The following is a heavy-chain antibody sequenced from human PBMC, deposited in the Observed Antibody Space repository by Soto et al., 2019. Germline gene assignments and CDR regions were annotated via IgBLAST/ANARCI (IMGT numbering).Heavy chain of an antibody. Sequence: ASGGTFSSYAISWVRQAPGQGLEWMGGIIPIFGTANYAQKFQGRVTITADESTSTAYVELSSLRAEDTAVYYCARDSGYGSGNSVNHYLDCWGRGTLVTVSS. CDR1: GGTFSSYA. V-gene: IGHV1-69*01. CDR3: ARDSGYGSGNSVNHYLDC. D-gene: IGHD3-10*01. CDR2: IIPIFGTA. J-gene: IGHJ4*01.